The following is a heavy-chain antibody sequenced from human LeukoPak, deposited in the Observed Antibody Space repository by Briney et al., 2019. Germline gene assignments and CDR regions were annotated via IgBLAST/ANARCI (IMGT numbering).Heavy chain of an antibody. V-gene: IGHV4-59*01. CDR1: GGSISSYY. D-gene: IGHD3-22*01. CDR2: IYYSGST. CDR3: ARGPNYYDSSGYPRLIDY. Sequence: PSETLSLTCTVSGGSISSYYWSWIRQPPGKGLEWIGYIYYSGSTNYNPSLESRVTISVDTSRTQFSLKLSSVTAADTAVYYCARGPNYYDSSGYPRLIDYWGQGILVTVSS. J-gene: IGHJ4*02.